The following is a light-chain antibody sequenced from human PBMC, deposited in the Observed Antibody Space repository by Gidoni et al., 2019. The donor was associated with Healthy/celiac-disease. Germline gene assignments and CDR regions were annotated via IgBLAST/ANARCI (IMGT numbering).Light chain of an antibody. CDR3: QQYDSTPWT. CDR2: WAS. Sequence: IVMTQSPDSLALSLGERATINCKSSQSVLYSSNNTNYLAWYQQKPGQPPKLLIYWASTRESGVPDRFSGSGSGTDFTLTISSLQAEDVAVYYCQQYDSTPWTFGQGTKVEIK. CDR1: QSVLYSSNNTNY. V-gene: IGKV4-1*01. J-gene: IGKJ1*01.